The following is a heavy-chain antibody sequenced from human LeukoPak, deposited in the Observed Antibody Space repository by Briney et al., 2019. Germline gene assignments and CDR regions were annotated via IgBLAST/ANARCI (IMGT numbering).Heavy chain of an antibody. CDR1: GGSISSYY. V-gene: IGHV4-59*12. CDR2: VYYSGST. CDR3: AKSLYGSGSYYNWFDT. Sequence: SETLSLTCTVSGGSISSYYWSWIRQPPGKGLEWIGYVYYSGSTNYNPSLRSRVTISVDTSKNQFSLKLSSVTAADTAVYYCAKSLYGSGSYYNWFDTWGQGTLVTVSS. J-gene: IGHJ5*02. D-gene: IGHD3-10*01.